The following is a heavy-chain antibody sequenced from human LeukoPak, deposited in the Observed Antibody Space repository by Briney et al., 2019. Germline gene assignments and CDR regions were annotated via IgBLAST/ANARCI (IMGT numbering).Heavy chain of an antibody. J-gene: IGHJ6*02. CDR3: ARDGVYSYGSSYGMDV. CDR1: GLTFYDAW. D-gene: IGHD5-18*01. CDR2: IYSGGST. V-gene: IGHV3-66*01. Sequence: GGSLRLSCAVSGLTFYDAWMTWVRQAPGKGLEWVSVIYSGGSTYYADSVKGRFTISRDNSKNTLYLQMNSLRAEDTAVYYCARDGVYSYGSSYGMDVWGQGTTVTVSS.